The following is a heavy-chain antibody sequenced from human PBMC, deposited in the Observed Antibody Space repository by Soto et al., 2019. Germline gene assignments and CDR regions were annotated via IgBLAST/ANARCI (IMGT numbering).Heavy chain of an antibody. CDR1: GFTFSNYA. CDR2: ISGSGGST. D-gene: IGHD6-13*01. Sequence: GGSLRLSCAASGFTFSNYAMSWVRQAPGKGLEWVSTISGSGGSTYYADSVKGRFTISRDSSKNKLYLQMNSLRAEDTAVYYCAKGGIAAKRSIWQNYYYYYMDVWGKGTTVTVSS. V-gene: IGHV3-23*01. CDR3: AKGGIAAKRSIWQNYYYYYMDV. J-gene: IGHJ6*03.